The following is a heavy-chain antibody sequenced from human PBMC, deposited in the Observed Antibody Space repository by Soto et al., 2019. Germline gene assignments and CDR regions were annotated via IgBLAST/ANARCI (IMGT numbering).Heavy chain of an antibody. Sequence: QVQLVQSGAEVKKPGASVKVSCKASGYTFTSYGISWVRQAPGQGLEWMGWISTYNGNTNFAQKFQGRVTMTTDTSPNTAYMELRSLSSDARAVYCCVRLGEFCRWFDPGGQGTLVTASP. V-gene: IGHV1-18*01. D-gene: IGHD3-16*01. CDR2: ISTYNGNT. CDR3: VRLGEFCRWFDP. J-gene: IGHJ5*02. CDR1: GYTFTSYG.